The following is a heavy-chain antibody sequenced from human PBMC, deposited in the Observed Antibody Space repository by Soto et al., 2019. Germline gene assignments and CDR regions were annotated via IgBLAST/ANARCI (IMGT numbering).Heavy chain of an antibody. CDR1: GGSFSGYY. D-gene: IGHD3-3*01. CDR3: ARDAGRYDFWSGKRDY. V-gene: IGHV4-34*01. J-gene: IGHJ4*02. Sequence: SETLSLTCAVYGGSFSGYYWSWIRQPPGKGLEWIGEINHSGSTNYNPSLKSRVTISVDTSKNQFSLKLSSVTAADTAVYYCARDAGRYDFWSGKRDYWGKGTLVTVSS. CDR2: INHSGST.